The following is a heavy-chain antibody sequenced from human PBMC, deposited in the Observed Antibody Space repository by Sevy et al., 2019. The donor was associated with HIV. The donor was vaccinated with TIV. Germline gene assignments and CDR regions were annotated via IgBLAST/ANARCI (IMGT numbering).Heavy chain of an antibody. V-gene: IGHV5-51*01. CDR2: IYPRDSDT. CDR1: GYKFTTYW. CDR3: ARHVDMTTLIGGRYYFDS. J-gene: IGHJ4*02. D-gene: IGHD4-4*01. Sequence: GESLKISCKASGYKFTTYWIGWARQMPGKGLEWMGMIYPRDSDTRYSPSFQGQVTISADTSINTAYLQWSSLKASDTAMYFCARHVDMTTLIGGRYYFDSWGQGTLVTVSS.